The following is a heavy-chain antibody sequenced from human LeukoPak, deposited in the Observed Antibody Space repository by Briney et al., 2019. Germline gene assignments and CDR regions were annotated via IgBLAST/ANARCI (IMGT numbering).Heavy chain of an antibody. D-gene: IGHD5-12*01. CDR1: GGTFISYA. V-gene: IGHV1-69*01. CDR3: ARGGYSGYDRYYYYYYMDV. CDR2: IIPICGTA. Sequence: AAVKVSCNASGGTFISYAISWVRQAPGQGHGWMGGIIPICGTANYAQKFQGRVTITADESTRTAYMELSSLRSEDTAVYYCARGGYSGYDRYYYYYYMDVWGKGTTVTVSS. J-gene: IGHJ6*03.